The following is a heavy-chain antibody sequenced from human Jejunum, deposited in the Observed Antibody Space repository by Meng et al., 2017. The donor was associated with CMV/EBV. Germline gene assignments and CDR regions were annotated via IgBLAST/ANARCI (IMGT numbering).Heavy chain of an antibody. CDR3: AKDIGNWKRDYYGMDV. Sequence: FDYYAMHWVRQAPGKGLEWVSLISWDGGSTYYADSVKGRFTISRDNSKNSLYLQMNSLRAEDTALYYCAKDIGNWKRDYYGMDVWGQGTTVTVSS. J-gene: IGHJ6*02. CDR1: FDYYA. D-gene: IGHD1-1*01. V-gene: IGHV3-43D*03. CDR2: ISWDGGST.